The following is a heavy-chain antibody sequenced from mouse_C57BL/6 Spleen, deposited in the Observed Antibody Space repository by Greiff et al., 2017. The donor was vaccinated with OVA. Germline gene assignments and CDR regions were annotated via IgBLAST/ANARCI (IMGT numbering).Heavy chain of an antibody. V-gene: IGHV1-69*01. Sequence: QLQQPGAELVMPGASVKLSCKASGYTFTSYWMHWVKQRPGQGLEWIGEIDPSDSYTNYNQKFKGKSTLTVDKSSSTAYMQLSSLTSEDSAVYYCARPSGSSPYYAIDYWGQGTSVTVSS. CDR2: IDPSDSYT. J-gene: IGHJ4*01. CDR3: ARPSGSSPYYAIDY. D-gene: IGHD1-1*01. CDR1: GYTFTSYW.